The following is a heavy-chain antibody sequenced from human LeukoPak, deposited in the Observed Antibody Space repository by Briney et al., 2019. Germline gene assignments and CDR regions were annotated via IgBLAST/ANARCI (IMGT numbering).Heavy chain of an antibody. CDR1: GYSFTSHY. V-gene: IGHV5-51*01. CDR2: IYPTDSNT. Sequence: GESLKISCKASGYSFTSHYIGWVRQMPGKGLEWMGIIYPTDSNTRYSPSFQGQVTISADKSINTAYLQWTSLKASDTAMYYCARRYCGGGTCYYFDYWGQGTLVTVSS. J-gene: IGHJ4*02. D-gene: IGHD2-15*01. CDR3: ARRYCGGGTCYYFDY.